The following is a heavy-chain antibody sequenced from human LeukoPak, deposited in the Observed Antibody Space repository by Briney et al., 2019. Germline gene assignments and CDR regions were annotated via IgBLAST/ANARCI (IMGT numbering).Heavy chain of an antibody. CDR1: GFTFSTYG. CDR2: ISYDGSNK. J-gene: IGHJ4*02. D-gene: IGHD3-16*02. V-gene: IGHV3-30*18. CDR3: AKDIAVDYDYIWGSYRPVLFDH. Sequence: GGSLRLSCAASGFTFSTYGMHWVRQAPGKGLEWVAVISYDGSNKYYVDSVKGRFTISRDNSKNTLYLQMNSLRSDDTAVYYCAKDIAVDYDYIWGSYRPVLFDHWGQGTLVTVFS.